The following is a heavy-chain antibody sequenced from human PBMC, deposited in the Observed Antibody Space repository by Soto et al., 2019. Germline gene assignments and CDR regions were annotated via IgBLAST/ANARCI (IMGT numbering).Heavy chain of an antibody. J-gene: IGHJ4*02. CDR1: GGSFSANY. V-gene: IGHV4-34*01. Sequence: QVQLRQWGAGFLKPSETLSLTCGIYGGSFSANYWSWIRQSPGKGLEWLGEINHAGSTDYNPSLNSRVTISADTSKNLFSLILTSVTAAVTAVYYCATGGLISVWGQGTPVTVSS. CDR2: INHAGST. D-gene: IGHD3-10*01. CDR3: ATGGLISV.